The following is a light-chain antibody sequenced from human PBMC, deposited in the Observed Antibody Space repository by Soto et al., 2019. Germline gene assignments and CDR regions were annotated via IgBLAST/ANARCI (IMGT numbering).Light chain of an antibody. CDR3: QQYNDWPLT. CDR2: GAF. J-gene: IGKJ1*01. Sequence: EIVLTQSPPTLSVPRWETAALSXTASQSVSSYLAWYQQKPGQAPSLLIYGAFTRATGIPARFSGTGSGTEFTLTISSLQSEDFALYYCQQYNDWPLTFGQGTKVDIK. V-gene: IGKV3-15*01. CDR1: QSVSSY.